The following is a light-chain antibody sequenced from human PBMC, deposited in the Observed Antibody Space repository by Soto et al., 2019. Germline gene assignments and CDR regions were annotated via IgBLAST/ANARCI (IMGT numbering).Light chain of an antibody. CDR1: QSVSSS. Sequence: EIVLTQSPATLSLSPGERATLSCRASQSVSSSLAWYQQKPGQAPRLLIYGASTRATGIPARFSGSGSGTEFTLTISSLQSEDFAVYYCQQYYNWPLTFGQGTKVDIK. V-gene: IGKV3-15*01. CDR3: QQYYNWPLT. CDR2: GAS. J-gene: IGKJ2*01.